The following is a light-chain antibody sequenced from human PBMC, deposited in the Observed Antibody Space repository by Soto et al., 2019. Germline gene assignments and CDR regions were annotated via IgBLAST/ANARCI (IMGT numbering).Light chain of an antibody. J-gene: IGLJ2*01. V-gene: IGLV2-14*01. CDR3: SSYTSSSPYVV. CDR1: SSDVGGYNY. Sequence: QFALTQPASVSGSPGQSITISCTGTSSDVGGYNYVSWYQQHPGKAPKLMIYDVSNRPSGVSNRFSGSKSGNTASLTISGLQAEDEADYYCSSYTSSSPYVVFGGGTKLTVL. CDR2: DVS.